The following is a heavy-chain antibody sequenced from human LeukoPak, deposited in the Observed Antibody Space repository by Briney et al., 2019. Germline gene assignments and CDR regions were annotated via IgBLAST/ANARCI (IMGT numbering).Heavy chain of an antibody. CDR2: INRAGDT. D-gene: IGHD6-19*01. Sequence: GGSLRLSCAASGFTFSSEVMTWVRQAPGKGLECVAAINRAGDTSYVDSVKGRFTISRDNSKNMLHLEMNSLRVEDSAVYYCVKDRPRSGWAFDYWGRGTLVTVSS. V-gene: IGHV3-23*01. CDR1: GFTFSSEV. J-gene: IGHJ4*02. CDR3: VKDRPRSGWAFDY.